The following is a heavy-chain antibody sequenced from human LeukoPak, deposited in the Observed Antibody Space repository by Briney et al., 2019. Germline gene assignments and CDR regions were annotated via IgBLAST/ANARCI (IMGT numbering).Heavy chain of an antibody. V-gene: IGHV4-59*08. D-gene: IGHD1-26*01. CDR1: GGSSSSYY. CDR3: ARRASGSYPDYFDS. CDR2: IHYSGST. Sequence: PSETLSLTCTISGGSSSSYYWSWIRQPPGKGLEWLGYIHYSGSTNYNPSLKSRATISLDTSKNQASLKLTSVTAADTAVYYCARRASGSYPDYFDSWGQGTLVTVSS. J-gene: IGHJ4*02.